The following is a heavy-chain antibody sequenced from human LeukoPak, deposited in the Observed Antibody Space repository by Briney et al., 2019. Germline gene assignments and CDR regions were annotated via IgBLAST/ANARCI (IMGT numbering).Heavy chain of an antibody. V-gene: IGHV3-9*01. CDR1: GFIFDDYA. Sequence: GGSLRLSCAASGFIFDDYAMHWVRQGPGKGLEWVSGINWNSGSIGYADSVKGRFTISRDNAKNSLYLQMNSLRAEDTALYYCAIDVDDSRGYYYVFEHWGQGTQVTVSS. D-gene: IGHD3-22*01. J-gene: IGHJ4*02. CDR3: AIDVDDSRGYYYVFEH. CDR2: INWNSGSI.